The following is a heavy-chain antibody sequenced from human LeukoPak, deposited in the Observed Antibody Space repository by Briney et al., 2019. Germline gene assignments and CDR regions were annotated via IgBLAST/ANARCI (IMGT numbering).Heavy chain of an antibody. V-gene: IGHV3-23*01. J-gene: IGHJ4*02. CDR1: GFTFSSYA. D-gene: IGHD5-24*01. Sequence: RPGGSLRLSCAASGFTFSSYAMSWVRQAPEKGLEWVSGISAGAGSTNYADSVKGRFTISRDNSKNTLYLQMNSLRAEDTAVYYCANQAGHGFYYFDYWGQGTLVTVSS. CDR3: ANQAGHGFYYFDY. CDR2: ISAGAGST.